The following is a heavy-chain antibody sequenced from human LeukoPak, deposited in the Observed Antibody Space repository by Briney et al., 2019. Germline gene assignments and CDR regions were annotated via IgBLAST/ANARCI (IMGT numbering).Heavy chain of an antibody. J-gene: IGHJ5*02. CDR2: ISTYNGKT. CDR1: GYTFTTFG. V-gene: IGHV1-18*01. Sequence: ASVKVSCKASGYTFTTFGITWVRQAPGQGLEWMGWISTYNGKTNYAQKFQGRVTMTTDTSTSTANMELRSLRSDDTAIYYCARTLMVQGLMGWFDPWGQGTLVTVS. CDR3: ARTLMVQGLMGWFDP. D-gene: IGHD3-10*01.